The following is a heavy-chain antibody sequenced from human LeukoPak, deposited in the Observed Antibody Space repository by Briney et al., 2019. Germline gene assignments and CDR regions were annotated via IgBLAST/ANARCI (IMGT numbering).Heavy chain of an antibody. D-gene: IGHD2-2*01. J-gene: IGHJ5*02. CDR1: GFTFSSYS. CDR3: ARQESGVVPAALLP. V-gene: IGHV3-48*04. Sequence: GGSLRLSCEASGFTFSSYSMNWVRQAPGKGLEWISYISTSTTTIYYANSVKGRFTISRDNAKNSLYLQMNSLKTEDTAVYYCARQESGVVPAALLPWGQGTLVTVSS. CDR2: ISTSTTTI.